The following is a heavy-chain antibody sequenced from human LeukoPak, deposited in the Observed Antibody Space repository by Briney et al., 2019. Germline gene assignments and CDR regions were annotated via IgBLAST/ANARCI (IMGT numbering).Heavy chain of an antibody. V-gene: IGHV3-23*01. CDR3: ARGITAFGVPGATYYFDY. CDR2: ISGSGGSA. J-gene: IGHJ4*02. Sequence: GGSLRLSCAASGFTFSSYAMSWVRQAPGKGLEWVSAISGSGGSAYYADSVKGRFTISRDNSKNTLYLQMNSLRAEDTAVYYCARGITAFGVPGATYYFDYWGQGTLVTVSS. D-gene: IGHD3-3*01. CDR1: GFTFSSYA.